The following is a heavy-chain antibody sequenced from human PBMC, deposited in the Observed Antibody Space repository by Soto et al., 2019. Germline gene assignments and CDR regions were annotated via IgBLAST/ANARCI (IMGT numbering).Heavy chain of an antibody. D-gene: IGHD3-22*01. CDR1: GFTFSSYG. Sequence: TGGSLRLSCAASGFTFSSYGMHWVRQAPGKGLEWVAVIWYDGSNKYYADSVKGRFTISRDNSKNTLYLQMNSLRAEDTAVYYCARFYYYDSSGYYHDAFDIWGQGTMVTVSS. CDR3: ARFYYYDSSGYYHDAFDI. V-gene: IGHV3-33*01. CDR2: IWYDGSNK. J-gene: IGHJ3*02.